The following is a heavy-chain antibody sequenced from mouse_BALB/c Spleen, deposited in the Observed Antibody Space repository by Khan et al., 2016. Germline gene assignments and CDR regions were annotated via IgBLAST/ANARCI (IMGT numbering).Heavy chain of an antibody. J-gene: IGHJ4*01. CDR2: ISDGGSYT. V-gene: IGHV5-4*02. CDR3: ARDRGYSAMDY. Sequence: EVELVESGGGLVKPGGSLKLSCAASGFTFSDYYMYWVCQTPEKRLEWVATISDGGSYTYYPDSVKGRFTISRDNAKNNLYLQMSSLKSEDTAMYYCARDRGYSAMDYWGQGTSVTVSS. CDR1: GFTFSDYY.